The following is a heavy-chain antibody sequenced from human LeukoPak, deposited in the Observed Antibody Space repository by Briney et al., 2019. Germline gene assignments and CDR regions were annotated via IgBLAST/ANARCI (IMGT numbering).Heavy chain of an antibody. V-gene: IGHV4-59*01. CDR1: GGSISSYY. J-gene: IGHJ6*03. Sequence: PSETLSLTCTVSGGSISSYYWSWIRQPPGKGLEWIGYIYYSGSTNYNPSLKSRVTISVDTSKNQFSLKLSSVTAADTAVYYCARVGQWLEYYYYYYMDVWGKGTTVPVSS. CDR3: ARVGQWLEYYYYYYMDV. D-gene: IGHD6-19*01. CDR2: IYYSGST.